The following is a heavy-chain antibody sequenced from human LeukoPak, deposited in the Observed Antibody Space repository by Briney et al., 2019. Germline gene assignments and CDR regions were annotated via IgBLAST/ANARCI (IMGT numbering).Heavy chain of an antibody. CDR3: AKARSISASSGH. CDR1: GFTFSSYW. D-gene: IGHD6-19*01. J-gene: IGHJ4*02. V-gene: IGHV3-23*01. Sequence: GGSLRLSCAASGFTFSSYWMHWVRQAPGKGLEWVSAISGSGGSTYYADSVKGRFTISRDNSVNTLFLQMNSLRAEDTAVYYCAKARSISASSGHWGQGTLVIVSS. CDR2: ISGSGGST.